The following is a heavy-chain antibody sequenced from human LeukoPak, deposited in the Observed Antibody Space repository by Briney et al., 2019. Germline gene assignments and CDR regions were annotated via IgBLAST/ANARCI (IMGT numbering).Heavy chain of an antibody. V-gene: IGHV3-33*01. Sequence: GRSLRLSCAASGFTFSSYGMHWVRQAPGKGLEWVAVIWYDGSNKYYADSVKGRFTISRDNSKNTLYLQMNSLRAEDTAVYYCARDIVVVPAAIGYYYYGMDVWGQGTTVTVSS. D-gene: IGHD2-2*01. J-gene: IGHJ6*02. CDR2: IWYDGSNK. CDR3: ARDIVVVPAAIGYYYYGMDV. CDR1: GFTFSSYG.